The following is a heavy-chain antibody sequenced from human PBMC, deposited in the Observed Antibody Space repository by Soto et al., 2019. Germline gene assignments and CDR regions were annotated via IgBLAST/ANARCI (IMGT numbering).Heavy chain of an antibody. D-gene: IGHD3-3*01. V-gene: IGHV3-23*01. CDR3: ARWSHLDY. J-gene: IGHJ4*02. Sequence: GGSLRLSCVASGFSFGRYALTWVRQAPGKGLEWVSTISGSDGKTFYADAVKGRFSISRDISQSTLYLQMNSLRADDTAIYYCARWSHLDYWGQGTRVTVSS. CDR2: ISGSDGKT. CDR1: GFSFGRYA.